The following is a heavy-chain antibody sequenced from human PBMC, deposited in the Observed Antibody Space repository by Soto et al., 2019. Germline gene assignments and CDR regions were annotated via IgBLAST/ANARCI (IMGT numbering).Heavy chain of an antibody. D-gene: IGHD2-15*01. CDR1: DFTFIDSW. V-gene: IGHV3-15*07. CDR2: VKTKAQGETT. CDR3: TTGSVEGV. J-gene: IGHJ6*02. Sequence: EVQLVESGGDLVKPGGSLTLSCAASDFTFIDSWMNWVRQAPGKGLEWVGRVKTKAQGETTDYAAPVKGRFTISRDDSTYTLYLQMRSLKADDTAVYYCTTGSVEGVWGQGTTVTVSS.